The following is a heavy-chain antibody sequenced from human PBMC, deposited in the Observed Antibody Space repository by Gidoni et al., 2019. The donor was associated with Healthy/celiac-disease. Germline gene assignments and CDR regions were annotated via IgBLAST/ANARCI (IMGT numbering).Heavy chain of an antibody. D-gene: IGHD5-18*01. CDR1: GGSLSRYY. CDR3: AQSTSLYSYGLLFDY. J-gene: IGHJ4*02. CDR2: IYYSGST. V-gene: IGHV4-59*01. Sequence: QVQLQEAGPGLVKPSETLSLTCTVSGGSLSRYYWSWIRQPPGKGLEWIGYIYYSGSTNYNPSLKSRVTISVDTSKNQFSLKLSSVTAADTAVYYCAQSTSLYSYGLLFDYWGQGTLVTVSS.